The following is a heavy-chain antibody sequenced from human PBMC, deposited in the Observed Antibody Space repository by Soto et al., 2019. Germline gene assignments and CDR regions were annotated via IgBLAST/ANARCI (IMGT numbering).Heavy chain of an antibody. CDR2: IYHSGNT. CDR1: GVSISSGGYS. J-gene: IGHJ4*02. V-gene: IGHV4-30-2*01. Sequence: SETLSLTCAVSGVSISSGGYSWSWIRQPPGKGLEWIGYIYHSGNTYYNPSLKSRVTISVDRSKNQFSLTLSSVTAADTAVYYCARGPPHHYWGQGTLVTVSS. CDR3: ARGPPHHY.